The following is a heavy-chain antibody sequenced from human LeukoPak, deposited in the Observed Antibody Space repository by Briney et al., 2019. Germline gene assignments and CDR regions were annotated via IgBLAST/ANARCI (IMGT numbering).Heavy chain of an antibody. V-gene: IGHV3-7*03. CDR2: IKQDGSEK. D-gene: IGHD3-22*01. CDR3: AKDTLYYYDSAFDY. Sequence: PGGSLRLSCAASGFTFSSYWMSWVRQAPGKGLEWVANIKQDGSEKYYVDSVKGRFTISRDNSKNTLYLQMNSLRAEDTAVYYCAKDTLYYYDSAFDYWGQGTLVTVSS. J-gene: IGHJ4*02. CDR1: GFTFSSYW.